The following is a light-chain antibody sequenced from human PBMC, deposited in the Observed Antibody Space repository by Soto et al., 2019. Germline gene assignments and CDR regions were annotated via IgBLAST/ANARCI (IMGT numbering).Light chain of an antibody. V-gene: IGLV1-44*01. CDR3: ATWDDGVNGVL. CDR2: SND. CDR1: SSNIESHS. Sequence: QSLLTQPPSMSGTPGQRVSISCSGSSSNIESHSVDWYQHFPGTAPKLVINSNDQRPSGVPDRFSGSKSGTLASLAISGLQSEDEADYYCATWDDGVNGVLFGGGTKLTVL. J-gene: IGLJ2*01.